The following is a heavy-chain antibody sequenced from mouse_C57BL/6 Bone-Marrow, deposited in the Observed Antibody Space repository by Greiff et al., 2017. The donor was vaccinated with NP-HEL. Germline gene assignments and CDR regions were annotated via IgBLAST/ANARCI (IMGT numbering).Heavy chain of an antibody. J-gene: IGHJ1*03. CDR2: INPSTGGT. Sequence: VQLKESGPELVKPGASVKISCKASGYSFTGYYMNWVKQSPEKSLEWIGEINPSTGGTTYNQKFKAKATLTVDKSSSTAYMQLTSLTSEDSAVYYCARGSANWDVGYWYFDVWGTGTTVTVSS. D-gene: IGHD4-1*01. CDR1: GYSFTGYY. V-gene: IGHV1-42*01. CDR3: ARGSANWDVGYWYFDV.